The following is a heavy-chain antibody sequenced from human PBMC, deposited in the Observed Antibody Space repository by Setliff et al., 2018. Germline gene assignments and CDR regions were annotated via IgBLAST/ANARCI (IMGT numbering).Heavy chain of an antibody. D-gene: IGHD5-12*01. CDR1: GSSISDNNYY. CDR2: ISHSANK. CDR3: ARESRFGYSGHDCAFDY. Sequence: SETLSLTCTVSGSSISDNNYYWGWIRQSPGKELEWIGGISHSANKYYNPSFRTGVTISVDMSKNQFFLNLDSVTAADTALYYCARESRFGYSGHDCAFDYWGQGMLVTVSS. J-gene: IGHJ4*02. V-gene: IGHV4-39*02.